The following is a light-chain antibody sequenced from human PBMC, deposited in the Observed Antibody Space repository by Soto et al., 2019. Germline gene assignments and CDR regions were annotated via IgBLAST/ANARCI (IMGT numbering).Light chain of an antibody. CDR2: ENN. CDR3: QSYDSRLRSWV. CDR1: SSNIGAGYD. V-gene: IGLV1-40*01. Sequence: QSVLTQPPSVSGAPGQRVTISCTGSSSNIGAGYDVHWYHQLPGTAPKLLIYENNNRPSGVPDRISGSKSGTSASLAITGLQAEDEADYYCQSYDSRLRSWVFGGGTKLTVL. J-gene: IGLJ3*02.